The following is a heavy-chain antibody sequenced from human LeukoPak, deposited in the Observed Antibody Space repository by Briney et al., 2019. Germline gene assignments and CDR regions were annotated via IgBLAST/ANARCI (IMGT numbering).Heavy chain of an antibody. CDR3: ARGHNMDV. CDR1: GFTFSSYS. J-gene: IGHJ6*02. V-gene: IGHV3-30-3*01. Sequence: GRSLRLSCAASGFTFSSYSMHWVRQAPGKGLEWVAVMSYDGSNKFYADSVKGRFTISRDNSKNSVYLQMNSLRVEDTAVYYCARGHNMDVWGQGTAVTVSS. CDR2: MSYDGSNK.